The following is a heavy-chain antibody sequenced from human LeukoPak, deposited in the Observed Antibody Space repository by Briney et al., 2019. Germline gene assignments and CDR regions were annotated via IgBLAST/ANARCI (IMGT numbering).Heavy chain of an antibody. CDR3: ARDPYDFWSGYLGCDAFDI. Sequence: GGSLRLSCAASGFTFSSYWMHWVRQAPGKGLVWVSRINSDGSSTSYADSVKGRFTISRDNAKNTLYLQMNSLRAEDTAVYYCARDPYDFWSGYLGCDAFDIWGQGTMVTVSS. V-gene: IGHV3-74*01. J-gene: IGHJ3*02. D-gene: IGHD3-3*01. CDR1: GFTFSSYW. CDR2: INSDGSST.